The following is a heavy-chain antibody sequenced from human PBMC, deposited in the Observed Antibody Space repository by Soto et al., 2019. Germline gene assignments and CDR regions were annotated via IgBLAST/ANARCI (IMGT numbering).Heavy chain of an antibody. D-gene: IGHD3-16*01. CDR3: ARDAGGYITSFIDY. J-gene: IGHJ4*02. CDR1: GFTFSSYG. V-gene: IGHV3-33*01. Sequence: GGSLRLSCAASGFTFSSYGMHWVRQAPGKGLEWVAVIWYDGSNKYYADSVKGRFTISRDNSKNTLYLQMNSLRAEDTAVYYCARDAGGYITSFIDYWGQGTLVTVSS. CDR2: IWYDGSNK.